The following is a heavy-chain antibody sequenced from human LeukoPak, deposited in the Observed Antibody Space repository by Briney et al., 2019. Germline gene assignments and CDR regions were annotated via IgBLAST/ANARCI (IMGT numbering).Heavy chain of an antibody. CDR2: VNHNGIT. CDR3: ARGTLTTMTNVLFDY. D-gene: IGHD4-17*01. CDR1: GPGSFIGYY. V-gene: IGHV4-34*01. J-gene: IGHJ4*02. Sequence: SETLSLTCAVSGPGSFIGYYWSWIRQPPGRGLEWIGEVNHNGITNYNPSLKSRLTISLGTSKNQFSLNLTSVTAADSAVYYCARGTLTTMTNVLFDYRDQGSLVTVSS.